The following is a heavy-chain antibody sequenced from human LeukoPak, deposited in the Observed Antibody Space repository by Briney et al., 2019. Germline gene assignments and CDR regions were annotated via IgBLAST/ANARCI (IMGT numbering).Heavy chain of an antibody. J-gene: IGHJ4*02. CDR3: AGSSGYSEYFDY. V-gene: IGHV1-46*01. Sequence: ASVKVSCKASGYTFTSYYIHWVRQAPGQGLEWLGIINPGGTSTTYAQKFQGRVTMTRDTSTSTVYMELSSLRSEDTAVYYCAGSSGYSEYFDYWGQGTLVTVSS. CDR2: INPGGTST. CDR1: GYTFTSYY. D-gene: IGHD3-22*01.